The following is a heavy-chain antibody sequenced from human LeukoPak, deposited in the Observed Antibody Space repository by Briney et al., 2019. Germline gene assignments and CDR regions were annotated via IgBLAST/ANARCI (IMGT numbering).Heavy chain of an antibody. Sequence: GASVNVSFKSSGYTFTNYYMHWVRQAPGQGLEWMGIINPSGGSTGYAQKFQGRVTVTRDTSTSTVYMELSSLGSEDTAVYYCARVLGGERRSRYSTAFDIWGQGTMVTVSS. CDR2: INPSGGST. D-gene: IGHD6-13*01. V-gene: IGHV1-46*01. CDR1: GYTFTNYY. CDR3: ARVLGGERRSRYSTAFDI. J-gene: IGHJ3*02.